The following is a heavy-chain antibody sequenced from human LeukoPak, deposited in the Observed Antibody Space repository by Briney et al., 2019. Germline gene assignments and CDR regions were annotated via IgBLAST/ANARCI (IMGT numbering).Heavy chain of an antibody. Sequence: GGSLRLSCAASGFTFSGHSMDWVRQAPGKGLELVGRTRNKAGSYTTEYAASVKGRFTIARDDSRNSMYLQMNSLKTEDTAVYYCARDTAGAGEFDYWGQGTLVTVSS. D-gene: IGHD3-10*01. V-gene: IGHV3-72*01. CDR1: GFTFSGHS. CDR3: ARDTAGAGEFDY. CDR2: TRNKAGSYTT. J-gene: IGHJ4*02.